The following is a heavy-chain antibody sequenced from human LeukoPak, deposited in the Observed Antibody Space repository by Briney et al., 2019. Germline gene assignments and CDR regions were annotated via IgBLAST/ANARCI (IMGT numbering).Heavy chain of an antibody. V-gene: IGHV4-59*01. CDR3: ARFGIYGSSSPLYFDY. Sequence: SETLSLTCTVSGGSISSYYWSWIRQPPGKGLEWIGYIYYSGSTNYNPSLKSRVTISVDTSKNQFSLKLSSVTAADTAVYYCARFGIYGSSSPLYFDYWGQGTLVTVSS. CDR2: IYYSGST. J-gene: IGHJ4*02. CDR1: GGSISSYY. D-gene: IGHD6-6*01.